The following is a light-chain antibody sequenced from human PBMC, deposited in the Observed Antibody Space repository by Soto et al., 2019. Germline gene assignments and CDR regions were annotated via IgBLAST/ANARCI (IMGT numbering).Light chain of an antibody. J-gene: IGKJ4*01. CDR3: QQFNSYPGT. CDR1: QGISNY. CDR2: AAS. Sequence: DIPMTQSPYSLPASVGDRVTITCRASQGISNYLAWFQQKPGQAPKSLNYAASSLQSGGPSKFSGSGCGTDCTLTIGSAQPEDFASYYCQQFNSYPGTFDGGTIVEIK. V-gene: IGKV1-16*02.